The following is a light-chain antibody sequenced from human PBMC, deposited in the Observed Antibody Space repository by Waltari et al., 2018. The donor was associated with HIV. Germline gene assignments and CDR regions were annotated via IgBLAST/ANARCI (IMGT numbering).Light chain of an antibody. Sequence: DIVMTQSPLSLTVTPGESASISCRSSQSLLHKNGYNYLHWYLQKPGQSPQLLISLGSNRASGVPDRFSGSGSGTDFTLEISKLEAGDVGVYYCMQALQTPRTFGQGTKLETK. J-gene: IGKJ2*01. V-gene: IGKV2-28*01. CDR1: QSLLHKNGYNY. CDR3: MQALQTPRT. CDR2: LGS.